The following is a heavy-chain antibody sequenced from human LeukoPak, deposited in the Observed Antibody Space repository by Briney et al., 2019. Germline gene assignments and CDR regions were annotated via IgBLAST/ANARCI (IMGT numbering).Heavy chain of an antibody. CDR1: GFTFPNFW. Sequence: GGSLRLSCAASGFTFPNFWMSWVRQAPGKGLEWVANIEQNGNEKYHVDSVKGRFTISRDNARSSLYLQMDSLRAEDTAVYYCVAVVVAANGCYWGQGTLVTVSS. V-gene: IGHV3-7*01. CDR2: IEQNGNEK. D-gene: IGHD2-15*01. J-gene: IGHJ4*02. CDR3: VAVVVAANGCY.